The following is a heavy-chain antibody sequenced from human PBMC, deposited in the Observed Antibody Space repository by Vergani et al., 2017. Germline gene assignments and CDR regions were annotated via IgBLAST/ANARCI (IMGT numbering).Heavy chain of an antibody. CDR1: GFTFSSYS. D-gene: IGHD6-19*01. CDR2: ISSSSSYI. Sequence: EVQLVESGGGLVKPGGSLRLSCAASGFTFSSYSMNWVRQAPGKGLEWVSSISSSSSYIYYADSVKGRFTISRDNAKYSLYLQMNSLRAEDTVVYYCARGSSIAVSGDYWGQGTLVTVSS. V-gene: IGHV3-21*01. CDR3: ARGSSIAVSGDY. J-gene: IGHJ4*02.